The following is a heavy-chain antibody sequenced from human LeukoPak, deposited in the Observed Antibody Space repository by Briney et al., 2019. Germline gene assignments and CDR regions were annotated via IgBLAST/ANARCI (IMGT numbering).Heavy chain of an antibody. V-gene: IGHV3-48*02. CDR3: ARDFFDY. CDR1: GFAFSSYS. CDR2: ISFSSSTI. Sequence: PGGSLRLSCVASGFAFSSYSMKWVCQAPGKGLEWVSYISFSSSTIFYADSVKGRFTVSRDNAKNSLHLQMNNLRDDDTAVYYCARDFFDYWGQGTLVTVSS. J-gene: IGHJ4*02.